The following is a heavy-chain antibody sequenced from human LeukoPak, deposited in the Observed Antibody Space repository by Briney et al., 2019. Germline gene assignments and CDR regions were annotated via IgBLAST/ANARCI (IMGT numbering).Heavy chain of an antibody. J-gene: IGHJ5*02. CDR1: GGSINNYY. V-gene: IGHV4-4*07. CDR2: IYTRGST. Sequence: SETLSLTCTVSGGSINNYYWSWIRQPAGKGLEWIGRIYTRGSTYYNPSLKSRVTISVDTSKNQFPLKLSSVTAADTAVYYCARDLGYCSSTSCYNNWFDPWGQGTLVTVSS. CDR3: ARDLGYCSSTSCYNNWFDP. D-gene: IGHD2-2*02.